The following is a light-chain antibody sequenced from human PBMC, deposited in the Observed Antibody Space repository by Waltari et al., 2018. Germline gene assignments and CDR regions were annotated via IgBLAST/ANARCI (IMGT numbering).Light chain of an antibody. V-gene: IGKV2-30*01. CDR2: TGS. CDR3: MQATYWPWT. J-gene: IGKJ1*01. CDR1: QSLVSSDGNTY. Sequence: DAVMTQSPLSLPVTLGQPASISCRSSQSLVSSDGNTYLSWFQQRPGQSPRRLIYTGSNRDSGVPDRFSGSGSGTDFTLKISRVEAEDVGVYYCMQATYWPWTFGQGTKVEIK.